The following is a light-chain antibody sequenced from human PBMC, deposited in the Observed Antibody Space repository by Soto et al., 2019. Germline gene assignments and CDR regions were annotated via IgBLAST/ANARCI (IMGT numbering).Light chain of an antibody. V-gene: IGKV1-12*01. J-gene: IGKJ2*01. Sequence: DIQMTQSPSSVSASIGERVAITCRASQHISTWLVWYQQKPGKAPQLLIYAASSLQSGVPSRFSGSGSGRDFTLTISSLQPEDSAPYYCHQANSFPFTFDQGTRLEI. CDR2: AAS. CDR1: QHISTW. CDR3: HQANSFPFT.